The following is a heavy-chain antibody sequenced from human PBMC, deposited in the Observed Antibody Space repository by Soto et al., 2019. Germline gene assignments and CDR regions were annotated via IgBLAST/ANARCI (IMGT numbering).Heavy chain of an antibody. CDR3: ARASCDFWGGYFIYYYYDMDI. CDR2: INHSGST. V-gene: IGHV4-34*01. D-gene: IGHD3-3*01. CDR1: GGSFSGYY. J-gene: IGHJ6*02. Sequence: SETLSLTCAVYGGSFSGYYWSWIRQPPGKGLEWIGEINHSGSTNYNPSLKSRVTISVDTSKNQFSLRLSSVTAADTAVYYCARASCDFWGGYFIYYYYDMDIWGQGXTVTVYS.